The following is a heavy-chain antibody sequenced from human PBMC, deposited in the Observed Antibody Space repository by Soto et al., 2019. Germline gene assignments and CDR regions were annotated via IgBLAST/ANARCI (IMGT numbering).Heavy chain of an antibody. V-gene: IGHV3-43*01. Sequence: EVQLVESGGVVVQPGGSLRLSCAASGFTFDDYTMHWVRQAPGKGLEWVSLISWDGGSTYYADSVKGRFTISRDNSKNSLYLQMNSLRTDDTALYYCAKGPDTRWLQNYWYFDLWGRGTLVTVSS. J-gene: IGHJ2*01. CDR3: AKGPDTRWLQNYWYFDL. CDR2: ISWDGGST. CDR1: GFTFDDYT. D-gene: IGHD5-12*01.